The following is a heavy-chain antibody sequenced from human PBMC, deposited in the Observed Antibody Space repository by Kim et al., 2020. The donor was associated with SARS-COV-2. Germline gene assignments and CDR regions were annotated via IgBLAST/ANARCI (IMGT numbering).Heavy chain of an antibody. CDR1: GGSISSGSYY. Sequence: SETLSLTCTVSGGSISSGSYYWSWIRQPAGKGLEWIGRIYTSGSTNYNPSLKSRVTISVDTSKNQFSLKLSSVTAADTAVYYCARDLSRGWTPLGYWGQGTLVTVSS. J-gene: IGHJ4*02. D-gene: IGHD6-19*01. CDR2: IYTSGST. CDR3: ARDLSRGWTPLGY. V-gene: IGHV4-61*02.